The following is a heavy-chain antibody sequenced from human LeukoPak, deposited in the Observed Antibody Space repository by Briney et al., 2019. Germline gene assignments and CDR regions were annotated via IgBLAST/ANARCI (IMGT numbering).Heavy chain of an antibody. CDR3: ATHRGYSYVLAFDI. CDR2: IYHSGST. D-gene: IGHD5-18*01. J-gene: IGHJ3*02. V-gene: IGHV4-4*02. CDR1: GGSISSSNW. Sequence: SETLSLTCAVSGGSISSSNWWSWVRQPPGKGLECIGEIYHSGSTNYNPSLKSRVTISVDKSKNQFSLKLSSVTAADTAVYYCATHRGYSYVLAFDIWGQGTMVTVSS.